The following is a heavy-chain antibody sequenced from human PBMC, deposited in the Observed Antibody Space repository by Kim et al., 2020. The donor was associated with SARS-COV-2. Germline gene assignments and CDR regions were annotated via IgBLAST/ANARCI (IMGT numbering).Heavy chain of an antibody. CDR3: VLRPWLQIEGGDY. J-gene: IGHJ4*02. D-gene: IGHD5-12*01. CDR2: IYYSGST. V-gene: IGHV4-59*01. Sequence: SETLSLTCTVSGGSISSYYWSWIRQPPGKGLEWIGYIYYSGSTNYNPSLKSRVTISVDTSKNQFSLKLSSVTAADTAVYYCVLRPWLQIEGGDYWGQGTLVTVSS. CDR1: GGSISSYY.